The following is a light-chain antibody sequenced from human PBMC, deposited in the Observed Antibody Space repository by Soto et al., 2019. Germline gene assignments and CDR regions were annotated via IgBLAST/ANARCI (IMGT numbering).Light chain of an antibody. J-gene: IGKJ4*01. CDR2: GAS. CDR1: QSVSSN. Sequence: EIVMTQSPATLSVSPGERATLSCRASQSVSSNLAWYQQKPGQAPRLLIYGASTRATGIPARFSGSGSGTEFTLTLSSLQFEDFALYYCQQYNDWPPLTFGGGTKVEIK. CDR3: QQYNDWPPLT. V-gene: IGKV3-15*01.